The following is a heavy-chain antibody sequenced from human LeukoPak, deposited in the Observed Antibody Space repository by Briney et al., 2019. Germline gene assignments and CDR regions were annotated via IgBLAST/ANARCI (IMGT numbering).Heavy chain of an antibody. CDR1: GFTFSTYA. CDR3: ARTTTPHYYGSGSYALGY. D-gene: IGHD3-10*01. CDR2: ISYDGSNK. J-gene: IGHJ4*02. V-gene: IGHV3-30-3*01. Sequence: GGSLRPSCAASGFTFSTYAMHWVRQGPGKGLEWVAVISYDGSNKFYADSVKGRFTISRDNSKNTLYLQMSSLSAEDTAVYYCARTTTPHYYGSGSYALGYWGQGTLVTVPS.